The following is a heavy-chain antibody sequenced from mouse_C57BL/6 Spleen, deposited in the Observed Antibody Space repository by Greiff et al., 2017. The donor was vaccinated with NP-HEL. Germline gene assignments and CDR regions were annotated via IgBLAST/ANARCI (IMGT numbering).Heavy chain of an antibody. D-gene: IGHD6-1*01. Sequence: DVKLVESGGGLVKPGGSLKLSCAASGFTFSSYAMSWVRQTPEKRLEWVATISDGGSYTYYPDNVKGRFTISRDNAKNNLYLQMSHLKSEDTAMYYCARSAPWFAYWGQGTLVTVSA. V-gene: IGHV5-4*03. CDR2: ISDGGSYT. J-gene: IGHJ3*01. CDR1: GFTFSSYA. CDR3: ARSAPWFAY.